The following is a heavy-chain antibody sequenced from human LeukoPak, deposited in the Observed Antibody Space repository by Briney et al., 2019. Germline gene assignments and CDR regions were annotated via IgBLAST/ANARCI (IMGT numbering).Heavy chain of an antibody. V-gene: IGHV4-39*07. CDR3: AARSGFLFDY. CDR1: GGSIRSSYYY. J-gene: IGHJ4*02. CDR2: IYDSGST. D-gene: IGHD3-10*01. Sequence: SETLSLTCTVSGGSIRSSYYYWGWIRQPPGKGLEWIGSIYDSGSTYYNPSLKSRVTISVDTSKNQFSLKLSSVTAADTAVYYCAARSGFLFDYWGQGTLVTVSS.